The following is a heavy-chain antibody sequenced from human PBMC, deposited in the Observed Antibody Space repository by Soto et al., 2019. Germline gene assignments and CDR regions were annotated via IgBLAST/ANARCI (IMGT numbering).Heavy chain of an antibody. D-gene: IGHD6-13*01. CDR2: IYYSGST. J-gene: IGHJ4*02. V-gene: IGHV4-31*03. Sequence: QVQLQESGPGLVKPSQTLSLTCTVSGGSISSGGYYWSWIRQHPGKGLEWIGYIYYSGSTYYNPSLKRRVTISVDTSKNQSTLKLSSVTAADTAVYYCARGPGAIAAVRIDYWGQGTLVTVSS. CDR3: ARGPGAIAAVRIDY. CDR1: GGSISSGGYY.